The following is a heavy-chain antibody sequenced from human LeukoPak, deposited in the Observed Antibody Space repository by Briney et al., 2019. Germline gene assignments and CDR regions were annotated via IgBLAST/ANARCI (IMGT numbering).Heavy chain of an antibody. CDR1: GYSFTSYW. V-gene: IGHV5-51*01. D-gene: IGHD3-10*01. Sequence: GESLKISCKCSGYSFTSYWIGWVRQMPGXGLEWMGIIYPSDSDTRYSPSFQGQVTISADKSISTAYLQWSSLKASDTAMYYCARTMVRGVITSSFDFWGQGTLVAVSS. CDR3: ARTMVRGVITSSFDF. J-gene: IGHJ4*02. CDR2: IYPSDSDT.